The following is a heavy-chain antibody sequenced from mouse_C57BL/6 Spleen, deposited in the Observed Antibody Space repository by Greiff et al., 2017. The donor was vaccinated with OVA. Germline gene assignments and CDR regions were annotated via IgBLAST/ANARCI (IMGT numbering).Heavy chain of an antibody. CDR2: ISSGSSTI. D-gene: IGHD1-1*01. CDR1: GFTFSDYG. V-gene: IGHV5-17*01. J-gene: IGHJ3*01. CDR3: ARGDYYGSSFTFAY. Sequence: DVHLVESGGGLVKPGGSLKLSCAASGFTFSDYGMHWVRQAPEKGLEWVAYISSGSSTIYYADTVKGRFTISRDNAKNTLFLQMTSLRSEDTAMYYCARGDYYGSSFTFAYWGQGTLVTVSA.